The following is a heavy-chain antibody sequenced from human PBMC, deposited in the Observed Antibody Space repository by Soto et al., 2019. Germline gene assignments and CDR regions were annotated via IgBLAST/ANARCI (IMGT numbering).Heavy chain of an antibody. V-gene: IGHV3-33*06. CDR2: IWNYESQK. J-gene: IGHJ4*02. D-gene: IGHD2-21*02. CDR3: VKDAWGGDCGQPGGFDY. Sequence: QVQLVESGGGVVQPGRSLRLSCAASGFPFSDHGMHWVRQAPGKGLEWVAVIWNYESQKFYGDAVRGRFTISRDNSKNTVYRQMDSLRVEDMALYYCVKDAWGGDCGQPGGFDYWGQGTLVTVSS. CDR1: GFPFSDHG.